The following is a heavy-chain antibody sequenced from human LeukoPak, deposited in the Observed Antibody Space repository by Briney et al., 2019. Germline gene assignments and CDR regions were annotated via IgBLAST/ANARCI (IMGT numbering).Heavy chain of an antibody. CDR3: TRGGRRGNYGDAFDI. CDR1: GYSISSGYY. Sequence: PSETLSLTCAVSGYSISSGYYWGWIRQPPGKGLEWIGSIYHSGSTYYNPSLKSRVTISVDTSKNQFSLKLSSVTAADTAVYYCTRGGRRGNYGDAFDIWGQGTMVTVSS. D-gene: IGHD1-7*01. V-gene: IGHV4-38-2*01. CDR2: IYHSGST. J-gene: IGHJ3*02.